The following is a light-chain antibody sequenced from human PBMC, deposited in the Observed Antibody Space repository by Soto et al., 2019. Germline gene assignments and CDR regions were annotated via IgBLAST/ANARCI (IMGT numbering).Light chain of an antibody. J-gene: IGLJ1*01. V-gene: IGLV2-23*02. CDR1: SSDVGGYDY. CDR2: EVT. Sequence: QSVLTQPASVSGSPGQSIAISCTDTSSDVGGYDYVSWYQQQPDKAPKLMIYEVTKRPSGVSNRFSGSKSGNTASLTISGLQAEDEADYYCCSYAGSSTPLIFGTGTKVTVL. CDR3: CSYAGSSTPLI.